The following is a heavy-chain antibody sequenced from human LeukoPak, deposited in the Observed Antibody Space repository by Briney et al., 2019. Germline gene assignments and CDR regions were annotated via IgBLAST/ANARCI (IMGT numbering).Heavy chain of an antibody. J-gene: IGHJ6*03. V-gene: IGHV3-49*04. CDR2: IRSKAYGGTT. CDR3: TRVIYDSSGYYYFSYYYYYYYYMDV. D-gene: IGHD3-22*01. CDR1: GFTFGDYA. Sequence: GGSLRLSCTASGFTFGDYAMSWVRQAPGKGLEWVGFIRSKAYGGTTEYAASVKGRFTISRDDSKSIAYLQMNSLKTEDTAVYYCTRVIYDSSGYYYFSYYYYYYYYMDVWGKGTTVTISS.